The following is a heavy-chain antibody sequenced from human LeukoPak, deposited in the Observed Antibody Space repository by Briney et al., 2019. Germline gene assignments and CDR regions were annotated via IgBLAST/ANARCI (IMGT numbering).Heavy chain of an antibody. CDR1: GYTFTNYG. Sequence: ASVKDSCKTSGYTFTNYGINWVRQAPGQGLEWMGIINPSGGSTSYAQKFQGRVTMTRDTSTSTVYMELSSLRSEDTAVYYCARGSRITIFGVVSWFDPWGQGTLVTVSS. CDR2: INPSGGST. D-gene: IGHD3-3*01. V-gene: IGHV1-46*01. J-gene: IGHJ5*02. CDR3: ARGSRITIFGVVSWFDP.